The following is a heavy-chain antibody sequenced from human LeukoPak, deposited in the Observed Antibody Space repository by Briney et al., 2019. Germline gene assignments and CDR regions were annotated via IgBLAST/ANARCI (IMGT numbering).Heavy chain of an antibody. CDR2: IWYDGSNK. V-gene: IGHV3-33*06. D-gene: IGHD1-20*01. Sequence: GRSLRLSCAASGFTFSGYGMHWVRQTPGEGLEWVAFIWYDGSNKYYADSVKGRFTISRDNSKNTLYLQMNSLRAEDTAVYYCAKVTLITYYFDYWGQGTLVTVSS. CDR1: GFTFSGYG. CDR3: AKVTLITYYFDY. J-gene: IGHJ4*02.